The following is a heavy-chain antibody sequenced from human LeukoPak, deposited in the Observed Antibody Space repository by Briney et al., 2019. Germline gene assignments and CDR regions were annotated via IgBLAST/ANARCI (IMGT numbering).Heavy chain of an antibody. V-gene: IGHV1-69*13. CDR2: IIPIFGTA. Sequence: SVKVSCKASGGTFSSYAISWVRQAPGQGLEWMGGIIPIFGTANYAQKFQGGVTITADESTSTAYMELSSLRSEDTAVYYCASNIVVVPAAIRYYYYMDVWGKGTTVTVSS. CDR3: ASNIVVVPAAIRYYYYMDV. D-gene: IGHD2-2*01. J-gene: IGHJ6*03. CDR1: GGTFSSYA.